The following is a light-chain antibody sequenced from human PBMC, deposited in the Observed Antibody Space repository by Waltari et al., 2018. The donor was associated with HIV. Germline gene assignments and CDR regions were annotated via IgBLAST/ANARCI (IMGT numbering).Light chain of an antibody. CDR1: SGSVSTTSY. Sequence: QTVVTQEPSFSVSPGGTVTLTCGSSSGSVSTTSYPSWYQQTPGQTPRTLIYSTNTRSSGVPDRFSGSILGNKAALTITGAQADDESDYYCALYMGSGIVVFGGGTKVTVL. V-gene: IGLV8-61*01. CDR3: ALYMGSGIVV. CDR2: STN. J-gene: IGLJ2*01.